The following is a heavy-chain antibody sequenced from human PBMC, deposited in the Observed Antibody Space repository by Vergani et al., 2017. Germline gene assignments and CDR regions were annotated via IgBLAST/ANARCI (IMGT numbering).Heavy chain of an antibody. CDR3: ARRGRGDGSHYRFDY. CDR2: SNPNSGGT. V-gene: IGHV1-2*02. D-gene: IGHD5-24*01. CDR1: GYTLTGYY. Sequence: QVQLVQSGAEVKKPGASVKVSCKASGYTLTGYYMHWVRQAPGQGLEWMGWSNPNSGGTNYAQKFQGRMTMTRATSTSTPYMALGRLRSDDTAVYYCARRGRGDGSHYRFDYWGQGTLVTVSS. J-gene: IGHJ4*02.